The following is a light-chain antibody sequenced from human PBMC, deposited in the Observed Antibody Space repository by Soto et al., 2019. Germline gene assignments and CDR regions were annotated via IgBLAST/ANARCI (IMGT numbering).Light chain of an antibody. CDR3: QQYGSTPMYS. V-gene: IGKV3-20*01. J-gene: IGKJ2*03. CDR2: GAS. CDR1: QSVRSSF. Sequence: EIVLTQSPGILSLSPGERATLSCRASQSVRSSFLAWYRQKPGQAPSLLIYGASSRATGVPDRFSGSGSGIDFTLTINRLEPEDFAVYYCQQYGSTPMYSFGQGTKLEIK.